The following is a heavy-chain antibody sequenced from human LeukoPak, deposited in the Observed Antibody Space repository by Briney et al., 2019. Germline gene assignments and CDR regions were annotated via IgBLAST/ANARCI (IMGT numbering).Heavy chain of an antibody. Sequence: SETLSLTCTVSGGSISSSSYYWGWIRPPPGKGLEWIGSIYYSGSTYYNPSLKSRVTISVDTSKNQFSLKLSSVTAADTAVYYCARVEGGYQTSIDYWGQGTLVTVSS. J-gene: IGHJ4*02. V-gene: IGHV4-39*07. D-gene: IGHD3-22*01. CDR2: IYYSGST. CDR1: GGSISSSSYY. CDR3: ARVEGGYQTSIDY.